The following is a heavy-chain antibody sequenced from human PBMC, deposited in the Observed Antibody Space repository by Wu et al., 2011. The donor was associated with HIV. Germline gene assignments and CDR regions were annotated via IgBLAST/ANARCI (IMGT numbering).Heavy chain of an antibody. D-gene: IGHD2/OR15-2a*01. CDR2: MNPDSGNT. Sequence: SGYTFTNYDINWVRQATGQGVEWMGWMNPDSGNTGYAQKFQGRVTITRNTSISTAYMELSSLRSEDTAVYYCARGQEVLGSWGQGTLVAVSS. CDR1: GYTFTNYD. J-gene: IGHJ5*02. CDR3: ARGQEVLGS. V-gene: IGHV1-8*03.